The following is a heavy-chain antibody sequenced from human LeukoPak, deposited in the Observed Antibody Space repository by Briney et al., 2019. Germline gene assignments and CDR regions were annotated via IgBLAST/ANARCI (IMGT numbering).Heavy chain of an antibody. CDR1: GYTFTSYD. CDR2: INPDGGDT. CDR3: ARESQEGYYYDNSGMDV. D-gene: IGHD3-22*01. Sequence: GASVKVSCKASGYTFTSYDINWVRQATGQGLEWMGWINPDGGDTNYAQKFQGRVTMTRDTSISTAYMELSRLRFDDTAVYYCARESQEGYYYDNSGMDVWGKGTTVTVSS. J-gene: IGHJ6*04. V-gene: IGHV1-2*02.